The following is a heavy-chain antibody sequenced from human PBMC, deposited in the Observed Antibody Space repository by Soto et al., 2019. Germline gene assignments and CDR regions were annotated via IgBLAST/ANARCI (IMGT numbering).Heavy chain of an antibody. J-gene: IGHJ5*02. CDR3: ARDKQGGWFDP. CDR2: IYYSGST. Sequence: LSLTCTVSGGSISSGGYYWSWIRQHPGKGLEWIGYIYYSGSTYYNPSLKSRVTISVDTSKNQFSLKLSSVTAADTAVYYCARDKQGGWFDPWGQGTLVTVSS. D-gene: IGHD3-16*01. V-gene: IGHV4-31*03. CDR1: GGSISSGGYY.